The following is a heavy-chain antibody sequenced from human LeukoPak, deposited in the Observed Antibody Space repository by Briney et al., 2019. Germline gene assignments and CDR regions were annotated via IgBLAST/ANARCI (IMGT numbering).Heavy chain of an antibody. J-gene: IGHJ4*02. Sequence: PSETLSLTCTVSGGSISSSSYYWGWIRQPPGKGLEWIGSIYYSGSTYYNPSLKSRVTISVDTSKNQFSLKLSSVTAADTAVYYCARDRGGYSYGPDFDYWGQGTLVTVSS. CDR3: ARDRGGYSYGPDFDY. D-gene: IGHD5-18*01. CDR1: GGSISSSSYY. CDR2: IYYSGST. V-gene: IGHV4-39*07.